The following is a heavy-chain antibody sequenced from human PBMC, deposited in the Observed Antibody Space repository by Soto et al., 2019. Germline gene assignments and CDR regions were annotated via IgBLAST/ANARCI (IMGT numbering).Heavy chain of an antibody. CDR2: IYYSGST. CDR1: GGSISSSSYY. J-gene: IGHJ4*02. Sequence: SETLSLTCTVSGGSISSSSYYWGWIRQPPGKGLEWIGSIYYSGSTYYNPSLKSRVTISVDTSKNQFSLKLSSVTAADTAVYYCARLICSSTSCHDYWGQGTLVTVSP. D-gene: IGHD2-2*01. CDR3: ARLICSSTSCHDY. V-gene: IGHV4-39*01.